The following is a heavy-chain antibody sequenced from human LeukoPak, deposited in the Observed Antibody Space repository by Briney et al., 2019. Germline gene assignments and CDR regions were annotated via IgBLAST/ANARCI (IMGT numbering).Heavy chain of an antibody. CDR3: AREALNYYYMDV. Sequence: PGGSLRLSCAAPGFTVSSNYMSWVRQAPGKGLEWVSVIYSGGSTYYADSVKGRFTISRDNSKNTLYHQMNSLRAEDTAVYYCAREALNYYYMDVWGKGTTVTVSS. J-gene: IGHJ6*03. CDR2: IYSGGST. D-gene: IGHD6-6*01. V-gene: IGHV3-66*02. CDR1: GFTVSSNY.